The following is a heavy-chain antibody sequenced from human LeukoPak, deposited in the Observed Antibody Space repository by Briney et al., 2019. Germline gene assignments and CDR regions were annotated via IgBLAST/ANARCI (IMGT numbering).Heavy chain of an antibody. Sequence: AETLSLTCAVYGVSFSGYYWSWIRQPPGKGLGWIGEINHSGSTTYNPSLKSRVTISVDTSQNQFSLKLSSVTAAAAAVYYCARGREGATPFDHWGQGTLVTVSS. CDR3: ARGREGATPFDH. CDR2: INHSGST. J-gene: IGHJ4*02. CDR1: GVSFSGYY. V-gene: IGHV4-34*01. D-gene: IGHD1-26*01.